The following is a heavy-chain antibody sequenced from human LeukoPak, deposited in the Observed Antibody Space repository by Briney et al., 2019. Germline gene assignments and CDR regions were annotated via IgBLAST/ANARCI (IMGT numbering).Heavy chain of an antibody. CDR2: IWYDGSNK. CDR1: GFTFSSYG. D-gene: IGHD3-22*01. J-gene: IGHJ3*02. CDR3: ARDGIPYYFDSSGMNTFDI. V-gene: IGHV3-33*01. Sequence: PGGSLRLSCAASGFTFSSYGMHWVRQAPGKGLEWVAVIWYDGSNKYYADSVKGRFTISRDNSKNTLYLQMNSLRAEDTAVYYCARDGIPYYFDSSGMNTFDIWGQGTMVTVSS.